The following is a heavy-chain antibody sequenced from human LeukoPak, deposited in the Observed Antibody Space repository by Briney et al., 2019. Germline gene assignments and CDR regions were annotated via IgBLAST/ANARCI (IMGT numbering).Heavy chain of an antibody. D-gene: IGHD2-2*02. CDR3: ARRAMQDIVVVPAAIQGSWFDP. CDR1: GYTFTSYG. CDR2: ISAYNGNT. V-gene: IGHV1-18*01. Sequence: ASVKVSCKASGYTFTSYGISWVRQAPGQGLEWLGWISAYNGNTNYAQKLQGRVTMTTDTSTSTAYMELRSLRSDDTAVYYCARRAMQDIVVVPAAIQGSWFDPWGQGTLVTVSS. J-gene: IGHJ5*02.